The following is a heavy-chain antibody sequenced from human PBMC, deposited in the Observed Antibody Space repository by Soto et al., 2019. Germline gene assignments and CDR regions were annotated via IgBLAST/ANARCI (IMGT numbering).Heavy chain of an antibody. J-gene: IGHJ4*02. CDR2: IYYSGST. D-gene: IGHD4-4*01. CDR1: GGSISSSSYY. Sequence: QLQLQESGPGLVKPSETLSLTCTVSGGSISSSSYYWGWIRQPPGKGLEWIVSIYYSGSTYYNPSLKSRVTISVDTSKNQFSRKLSSVTAADTAVYYCARSLTSNLVDYWGQGTLVTVSS. V-gene: IGHV4-39*01. CDR3: ARSLTSNLVDY.